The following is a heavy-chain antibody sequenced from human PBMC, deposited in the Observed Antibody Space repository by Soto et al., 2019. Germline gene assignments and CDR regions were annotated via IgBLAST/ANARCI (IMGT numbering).Heavy chain of an antibody. CDR1: GDSVSSDSYY. V-gene: IGHV4-61*01. CDR3: AIEYYYDGSAYFDY. CDR2: IYDSGST. J-gene: IGHJ4*02. Sequence: QVQLQESGPGLVKPSETLSLTCTVSGDSVSSDSYYWTWIRQPPGKGLEWIGNIYDSGSTNYNPSLKSRVTTSVDTPKNQFSVRLSSVTAADTAVYYCAIEYYYDGSAYFDYWGQGTLVTVSS. D-gene: IGHD3-22*01.